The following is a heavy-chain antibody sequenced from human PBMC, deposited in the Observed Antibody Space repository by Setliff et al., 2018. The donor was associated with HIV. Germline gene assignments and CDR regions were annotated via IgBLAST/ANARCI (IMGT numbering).Heavy chain of an antibody. CDR2: THTSGDT. V-gene: IGHV4-61*09. CDR1: GGSISSRSYY. CDR3: ARRESYYDILTGPAFDAFDI. J-gene: IGHJ3*02. Sequence: SSETLSLTCSVSGGSISSRSYYWSWIRQPAGKGLEWIGHTHTSGDTDYSPSLNSRVTISIDTSKKQFSLKLSSVTAADTAMYYCARRESYYDILTGPAFDAFDIWGQGTMVTVSS. D-gene: IGHD3-9*01.